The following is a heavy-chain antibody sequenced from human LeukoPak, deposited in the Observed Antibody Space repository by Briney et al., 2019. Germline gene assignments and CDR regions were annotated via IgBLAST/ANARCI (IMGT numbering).Heavy chain of an antibody. CDR1: GGTFSSYA. V-gene: IGHV1-69*05. CDR3: ARAGYSSGWYVGFDY. CDR2: IIPIFGTA. D-gene: IGHD6-19*01. Sequence: ASVKVSCKASGGTFSSYAISWVRQAPGQGLEWMGGIIPIFGTANYAQKFQGRVTITTDESTSTAYMEPSSLRSEDTAVYYCARAGYSSGWYVGFDYWGQGTLVTVSS. J-gene: IGHJ4*02.